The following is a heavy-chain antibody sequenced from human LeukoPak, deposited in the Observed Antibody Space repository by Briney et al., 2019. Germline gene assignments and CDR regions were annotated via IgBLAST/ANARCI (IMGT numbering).Heavy chain of an antibody. Sequence: SETLSLTCAVYGGSFSGYYWSWIRQSPGKGLEWIGEINHSGSTNYNPSLKSRVTISVDTSKNQFSLKLSSVSAADTAVYYCARHPIVLMVYAEYNWFDPWGQGTLVTVSS. D-gene: IGHD2-8*01. CDR1: GGSFSGYY. CDR2: INHSGST. CDR3: ARHPIVLMVYAEYNWFDP. V-gene: IGHV4-34*01. J-gene: IGHJ5*02.